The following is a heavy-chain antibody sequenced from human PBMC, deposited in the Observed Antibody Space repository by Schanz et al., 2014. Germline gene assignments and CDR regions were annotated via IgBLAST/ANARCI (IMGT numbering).Heavy chain of an antibody. V-gene: IGHV1-2*06. D-gene: IGHD1-26*01. CDR1: GYTFTNHY. CDR2: ISPSSGGT. Sequence: QLVQSGSEFRKPGASVKVSCKASGYTFTNHYLHWVRQAPGQGLEWMGRISPSSGGTNYAQKFQGRVTMTRDMSINTAYMELRSLTSDDTAVYYCARFNSGSHSPPYYYYGMDVWGQGTTVTVSS. J-gene: IGHJ6*02. CDR3: ARFNSGSHSPPYYYYGMDV.